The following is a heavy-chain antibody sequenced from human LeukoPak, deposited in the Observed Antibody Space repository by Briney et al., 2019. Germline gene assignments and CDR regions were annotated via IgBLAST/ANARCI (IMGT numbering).Heavy chain of an antibody. CDR1: GFTVSSNY. CDR2: IYSGGST. Sequence: GRSLRLSCAASGFTVSSNYMSWVRQAPGKGLEWVSVIYSGGSTYYPDSVTGRFTISRDNSKNTLYLQMNSRRAEDTAVYYCAREWGHWYFELWGRGTLVTVSS. V-gene: IGHV3-66*01. J-gene: IGHJ2*01. D-gene: IGHD3-16*01. CDR3: AREWGHWYFEL.